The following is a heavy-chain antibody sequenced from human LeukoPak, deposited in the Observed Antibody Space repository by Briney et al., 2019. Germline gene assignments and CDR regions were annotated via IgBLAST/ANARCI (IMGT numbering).Heavy chain of an antibody. CDR2: ISGSGGST. V-gene: IGHV3-23*01. CDR3: AKDPSFSYYTPFDY. CDR1: GFTFSSYS. Sequence: TGGSLRLSCAASGFTFSSYSMNWVRQAPGKGLEWVSAISGSGGSTYYADSVKGRFTISRDNSKNTLYLQMNSLRAEDTAVYYCAKDPSFSYYTPFDYWGQGTLVTVSS. J-gene: IGHJ4*02. D-gene: IGHD3-22*01.